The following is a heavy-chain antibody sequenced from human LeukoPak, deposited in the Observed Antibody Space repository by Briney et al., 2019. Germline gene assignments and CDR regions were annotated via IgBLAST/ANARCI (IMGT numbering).Heavy chain of an antibody. CDR1: GFTFSSYG. Sequence: GRSLRLSCAASGFTFSSYGMHWVRQAPGKGLEWVAVIWYGGSNKYYADSVKGRFTISRDNSKNTLYLQMNSLRAEDTAVYYCAEDLGSSSAFDYWGQGTLVTVSS. CDR3: AEDLGSSSAFDY. V-gene: IGHV3-30*18. CDR2: IWYGGSNK. D-gene: IGHD6-6*01. J-gene: IGHJ4*02.